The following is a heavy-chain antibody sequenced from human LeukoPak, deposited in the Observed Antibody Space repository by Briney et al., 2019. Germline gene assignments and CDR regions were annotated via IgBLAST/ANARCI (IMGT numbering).Heavy chain of an antibody. CDR3: ARDPNTSSLQDY. Sequence: PSETLSLTCTVSGGSISSNYWSWIRQPPGKGLEWIGYIYYRGSTNYNPSLQSRVTISVDTSKKQFSLHLNSVTPEDTSVYYCARDPNTSSLQDYWGQGTLVTVSS. CDR1: GGSISSNY. J-gene: IGHJ4*02. CDR2: IYYRGST. D-gene: IGHD6-19*01. V-gene: IGHV4-59*12.